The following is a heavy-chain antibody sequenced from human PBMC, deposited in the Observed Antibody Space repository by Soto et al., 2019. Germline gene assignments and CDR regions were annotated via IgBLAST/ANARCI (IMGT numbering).Heavy chain of an antibody. D-gene: IGHD5-12*01. V-gene: IGHV6-1*01. CDR2: TYYRSKWYN. Sequence: SQTLSLTCVISGDSVSSNSAAWNWIRQSPSRGLEWLGRTYYRSKWYNDYAVSVKSRITINPDTSKNQFSLQLNSVTPEDTAVYYCARDTGYSGYHSLWFDPWGQGTLVTVSS. J-gene: IGHJ5*02. CDR3: ARDTGYSGYHSLWFDP. CDR1: GDSVSSNSAA.